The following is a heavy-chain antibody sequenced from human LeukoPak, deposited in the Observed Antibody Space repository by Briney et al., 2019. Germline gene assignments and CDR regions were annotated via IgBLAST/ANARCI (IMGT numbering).Heavy chain of an antibody. V-gene: IGHV4-59*08. CDR1: GGSISNYY. Sequence: SETLSLTCSVSGGSISNYYWSWIRQPPGKGLEWIGYIYYSGSTNYNPSLKSRVTISVDTSKNQFSLKLSSVTAADTAVYYCARHSAIYSSFDYWGQGTLVTVSS. D-gene: IGHD5-18*01. CDR3: ARHSAIYSSFDY. CDR2: IYYSGST. J-gene: IGHJ4*02.